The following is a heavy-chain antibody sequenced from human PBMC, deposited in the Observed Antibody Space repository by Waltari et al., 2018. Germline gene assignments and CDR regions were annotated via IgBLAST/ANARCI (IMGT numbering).Heavy chain of an antibody. J-gene: IGHJ4*02. CDR2: IKYDGSAT. CDR1: GFSFSAYW. CDR3: ARGSTGYVRVWDC. D-gene: IGHD2-2*01. V-gene: IGHV3-7*03. Sequence: EVQLMESGGGLVQPGGSLRLSCAASGFSFSAYWMTWVRQAPGEGLGWVANIKYDGSATYHVDSVNGRFTISRDNAKNSLYLQMNDVSAEDTAIYYCARGSTGYVRVWDCWGQGTVVTVSS.